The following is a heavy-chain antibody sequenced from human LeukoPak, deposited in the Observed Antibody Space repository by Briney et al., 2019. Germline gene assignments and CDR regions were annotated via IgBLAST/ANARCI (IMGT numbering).Heavy chain of an antibody. J-gene: IGHJ4*02. CDR2: ISAYNGNT. CDR1: GYTFISYG. V-gene: IGHV1-18*01. Sequence: ASVKVSCKASGYTFISYGLTWVRQAPGQGLEWMGWISAYNGNTDYAQKFQGRVTMTTDTSTSTAYMEPRSLRSDDTAVYYCARVYITMVRGVTFDYWGQGTLVTVSS. D-gene: IGHD3-10*01. CDR3: ARVYITMVRGVTFDY.